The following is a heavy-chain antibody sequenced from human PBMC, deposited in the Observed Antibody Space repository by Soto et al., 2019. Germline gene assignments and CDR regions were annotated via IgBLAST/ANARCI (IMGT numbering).Heavy chain of an antibody. V-gene: IGHV4-31*03. Sequence: PSETLSLTCPVSGGSISSVGHYWTWIRQQPGKGLEWIGYIYYSGSTDYNPSLKSRVTISVDRSKNQFSLNLSSVTAADTAIYYCARESGGYDSSTRYGLDVWGQGTTVTVYS. CDR1: GGSISSVGHY. D-gene: IGHD6-25*01. CDR3: ARESGGYDSSTRYGLDV. J-gene: IGHJ6*02. CDR2: IYYSGST.